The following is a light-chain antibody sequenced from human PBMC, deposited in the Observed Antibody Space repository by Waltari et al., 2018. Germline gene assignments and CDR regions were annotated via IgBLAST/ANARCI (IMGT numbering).Light chain of an antibody. V-gene: IGLV2-14*01. CDR3: SSYTTSSTLWV. CDR2: EVS. Sequence: QSALTQPASVSGSPGQSITISYTATSSDVGASNRVPCYQQHPGTAPNFIIYEVSNRPSGLSNRFSGSKSGNTASLTISGLQPEDEADYYCSSYTTSSTLWVFGGGTKLTVL. J-gene: IGLJ3*02. CDR1: SSDVGASNR.